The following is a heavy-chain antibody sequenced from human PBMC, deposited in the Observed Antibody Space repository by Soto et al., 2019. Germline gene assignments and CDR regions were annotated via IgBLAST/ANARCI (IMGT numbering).Heavy chain of an antibody. CDR3: AGLPRVPKFFDS. CDR2: ISATGKN. D-gene: IGHD3-16*01. CDR1: GGSITDYS. V-gene: IGHV4-4*07. J-gene: IGHJ4*02. Sequence: PSETLSLTCSVSGGSITDYSWNWIRQSAGKGLEWIGRISATGKNQVNPSLQSRVTMSLDTSKNQFSLKLTSVTAADTAVYYCAGLPRVPKFFDSWGQGTLVTGSS.